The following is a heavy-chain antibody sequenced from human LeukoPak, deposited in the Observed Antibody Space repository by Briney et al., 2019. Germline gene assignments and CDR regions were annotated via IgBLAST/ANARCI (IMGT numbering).Heavy chain of an antibody. CDR2: INHSGST. Sequence: SETLSLTCTVYGGSFSGYYWSWIRQPPGKGLEWIGEINHSGSTNYNPSLKSRVTISVDTSKNQFSLKLSSVTAADTAVYYCARLSYLGVDYWGQGTLVTVSS. J-gene: IGHJ4*02. CDR1: GGSFSGYY. CDR3: ARLSYLGVDY. V-gene: IGHV4-34*01. D-gene: IGHD2/OR15-2a*01.